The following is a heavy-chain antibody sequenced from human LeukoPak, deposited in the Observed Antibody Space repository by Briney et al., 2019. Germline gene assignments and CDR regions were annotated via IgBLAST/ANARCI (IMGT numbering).Heavy chain of an antibody. D-gene: IGHD3-22*01. V-gene: IGHV4-34*01. CDR1: GGSFTGYY. Sequence: PSETLSLTCALYGGSFTGYYWRWIRQPPGKGLEWIGEINHSGSTKYNPSLKSRVTISVDTSTKQFFLRLTSVTAADTAVYYCARGITMIEVVTFPFDYWGQGTLVTASS. J-gene: IGHJ4*02. CDR2: INHSGST. CDR3: ARGITMIEVVTFPFDY.